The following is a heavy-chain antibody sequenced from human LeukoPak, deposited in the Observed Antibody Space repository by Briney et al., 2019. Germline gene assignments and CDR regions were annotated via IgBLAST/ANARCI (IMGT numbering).Heavy chain of an antibody. J-gene: IGHJ6*02. CDR2: IIPIFGTA. CDR3: ARDSGWELLGYYYYGMDV. V-gene: IGHV1-69*13. Sequence: ASVKVSCKASGGTFSSYAISWVRQAPGQGLEWMGGIIPIFGTANYAQKFQGRVTITADESTSTAYMELSSLRSEDTAVYYCARDSGWELLGYYYYGMDVWGQGTTVTVSS. CDR1: GGTFSSYA. D-gene: IGHD1-26*01.